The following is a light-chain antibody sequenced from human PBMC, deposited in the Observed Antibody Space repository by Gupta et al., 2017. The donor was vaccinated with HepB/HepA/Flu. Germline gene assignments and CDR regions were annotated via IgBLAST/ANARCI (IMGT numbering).Light chain of an antibody. CDR1: QSITTY. CDR3: QQGDYDPLT. J-gene: IGKJ4*01. V-gene: IGKV1-39*01. Sequence: DIQMTQSPSSLSASVGDRVTITCRASQSITTYLNWYQQRPGGAPKIIIYGASRLGSGVPSRFSGSGSGTNFTLAISRLQPEDFATYYCQQGDYDPLTFGRGTKV. CDR2: GAS.